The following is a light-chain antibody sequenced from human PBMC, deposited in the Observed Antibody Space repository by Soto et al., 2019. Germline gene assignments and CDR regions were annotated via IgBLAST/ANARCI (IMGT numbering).Light chain of an antibody. V-gene: IGKV3-15*01. J-gene: IGKJ5*01. CDR3: QQYNNWLIT. Sequence: ERVMRQSPATLSVSPRKRATLSCRASQSISSGLAWYQQKPGQAPRLLIYGASTRATGIPARFSGSGSGTEFTLTISSLPSEDFAVYHCQQYNNWLITFGQGTRLEMK. CDR1: QSISSG. CDR2: GAS.